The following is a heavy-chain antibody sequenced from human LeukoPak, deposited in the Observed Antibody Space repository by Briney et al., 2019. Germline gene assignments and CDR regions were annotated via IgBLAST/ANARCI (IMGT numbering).Heavy chain of an antibody. CDR1: GGSISSYF. CDR3: ARGYYYFDY. V-gene: IGHV4-59*08. Sequence: SETLSLTCTVSGGSISSYFWSWIRQPPGKGLEWIGYIYYSGSTNYNPSLKSRVTISIDKSKTQFSLRLSSVTAADTAVYYCARGYYYFDYWGQGTLVTVSS. J-gene: IGHJ4*02. D-gene: IGHD2-15*01. CDR2: IYYSGST.